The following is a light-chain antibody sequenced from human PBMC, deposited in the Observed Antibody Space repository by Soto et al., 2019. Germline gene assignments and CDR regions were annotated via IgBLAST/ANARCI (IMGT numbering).Light chain of an antibody. CDR3: QQYDNLPYT. V-gene: IGKV1-33*01. J-gene: IGKJ2*01. CDR2: HTS. CDR1: QDISNY. Sequence: DIQMTQSPPSLSASVGDRVTITCQASQDISNYLSWCQQKPGEAPKLLIYHTSNLETGVPSRFSGSGSGTYFTFTISSLQPEDTATYYCQQYDNLPYTFGQGTKLEI.